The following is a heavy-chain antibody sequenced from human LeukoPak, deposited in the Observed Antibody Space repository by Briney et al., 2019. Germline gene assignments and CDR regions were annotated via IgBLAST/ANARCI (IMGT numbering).Heavy chain of an antibody. CDR1: GFTFSSYS. J-gene: IGHJ4*02. D-gene: IGHD3-10*01. CDR3: ARSSRSGFWFAGADY. Sequence: GGSLRLSCAASGFTFSSYSMNWVRQAPGKGLEWVAAISDDGNHQYYADSVRGRFTSSRDNSKNTLYLRMNSLRPEDTAVYYCARSSRSGFWFAGADYWGQGTLVTVSS. V-gene: IGHV3-30*03. CDR2: ISDDGNHQ.